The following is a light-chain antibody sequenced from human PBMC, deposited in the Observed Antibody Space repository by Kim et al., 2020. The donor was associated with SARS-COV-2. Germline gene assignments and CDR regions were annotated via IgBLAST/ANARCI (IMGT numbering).Light chain of an antibody. CDR1: TGAVTSGFY. J-gene: IGLJ3*02. Sequence: QAVVTQEPSLTVSQGGTVTLTCASSTGAVTSGFYPTWFQQKPGQAPRALIYDTSKKHSWTPARFLGSLLGGTAALTLSAVQPEDEADYYCLLYYGGPWVFGGGTRLTVL. V-gene: IGLV7-43*01. CDR2: DTS. CDR3: LLYYGGPWV.